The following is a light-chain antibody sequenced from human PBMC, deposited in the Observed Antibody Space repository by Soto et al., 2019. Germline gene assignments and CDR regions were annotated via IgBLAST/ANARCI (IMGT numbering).Light chain of an antibody. V-gene: IGKV4-1*01. CDR2: WAS. CDR1: QSVLYSSNNKNY. Sequence: DIVMTQSPESLAVSLGERATINCKSSQSVLYSSNNKNYLAWYQQKPGQPPKLLIFWASTRESGVPDRFSGSGSGTDFTLTIRSLQAEDVAVYYCQQYYSIPPTFGQGTKVEVK. CDR3: QQYYSIPPT. J-gene: IGKJ1*01.